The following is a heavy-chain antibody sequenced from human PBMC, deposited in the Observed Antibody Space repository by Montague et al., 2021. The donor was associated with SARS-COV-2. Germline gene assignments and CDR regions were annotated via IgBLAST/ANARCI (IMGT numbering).Heavy chain of an antibody. CDR2: INYSGKT. V-gene: IGHV4-39*02. D-gene: IGHD1-1*01. J-gene: IGHJ4*02. CDR3: ARDAPGY. CDR1: GGSISSGTYY. Sequence: SETLSLTCTVSGGSISSGTYYWGWVRQPPGKGLEWIGTINYSGKTYYNPSLKSRVTISVDTSKNQLSLKATSVTAADTAVYYCARDAPGYWGQGTLVTVSS.